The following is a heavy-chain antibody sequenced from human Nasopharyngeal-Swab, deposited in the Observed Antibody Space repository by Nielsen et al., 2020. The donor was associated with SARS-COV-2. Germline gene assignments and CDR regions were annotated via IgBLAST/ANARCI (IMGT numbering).Heavy chain of an antibody. CDR2: IVGSGDISGSGGST. V-gene: IGHV3-23*01. D-gene: IGHD2/OR15-2a*01. J-gene: IGHJ4*02. CDR3: AKDLRGPYFF. Sequence: WIRRPPGKGLEWVAAIVGSGDISGSGGSTYYADSVKGRFTISRDNSKNTLSLQMNSLRAEDTAVYYCAKDLRGPYFFWGQGTLVTVS.